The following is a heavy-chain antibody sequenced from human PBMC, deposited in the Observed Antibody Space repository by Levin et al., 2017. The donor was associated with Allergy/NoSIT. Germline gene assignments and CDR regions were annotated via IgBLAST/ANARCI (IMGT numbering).Heavy chain of an antibody. J-gene: IGHJ5*02. Sequence: SCAASGFTFTNAWMSWVRQAPGKGLEWVGRIKSKTDGGTTQYAAPVEGRFTISRDDSKNTLYMEMNSLKTEDTAMYYCTAENNWFDPWGKGTLVTVSS. CDR3: TAENNWFDP. CDR2: IKSKTDGGTT. V-gene: IGHV3-15*05. CDR1: GFTFTNAW.